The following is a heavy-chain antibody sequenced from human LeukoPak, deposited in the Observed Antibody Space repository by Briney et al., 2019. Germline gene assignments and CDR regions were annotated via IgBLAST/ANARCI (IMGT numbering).Heavy chain of an antibody. CDR2: IYTSGST. CDR1: GGSISSFY. CDR3: ARSLGYCSSTSCLNWFDP. Sequence: SETLSLTCTVSGGSISSFYWSWIRQPPGKGLEWIGRIYTSGSTNYNPSLKSRVTMSVDTSKNQFSLKLSSVTAADTAVYYCARSLGYCSSTSCLNWFDPWGQGTLVTVSS. V-gene: IGHV4-4*07. D-gene: IGHD2-2*01. J-gene: IGHJ5*02.